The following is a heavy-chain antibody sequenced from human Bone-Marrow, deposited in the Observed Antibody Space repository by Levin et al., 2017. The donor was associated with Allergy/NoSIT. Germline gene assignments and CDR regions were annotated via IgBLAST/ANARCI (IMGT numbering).Heavy chain of an antibody. CDR1: GYSFTHYA. D-gene: IGHD5-12*01. V-gene: IGHV1-3*01. J-gene: IGHJ5*02. CDR2: INPVNGTT. Sequence: ASVKVSCKASGYSFTHYAIHWVRQAPGQRLEWMGWINPVNGTTKYSQNFQGRVTITTDTSASTVYVELSSLRSEDTAMYYCAREVIPRGSSRQWLPLDWFDAWGQGTLVTVSS. CDR3: AREVIPRGSSRQWLPLDWFDA.